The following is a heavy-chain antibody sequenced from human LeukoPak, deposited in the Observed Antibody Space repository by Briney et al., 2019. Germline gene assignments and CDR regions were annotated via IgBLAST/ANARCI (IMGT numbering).Heavy chain of an antibody. CDR2: IKQDGSEK. V-gene: IGHV3-7*01. Sequence: GGSLRLSCAASGFTFSTYWMSWVRQAPGKGLEWVANIKQDGSEKYYVDSVKGRFTISRDNAKNSLYLQMNSLRAEDTAVYYCARDPLVTAAGHYYYYGMDVWGQGTTVTVSS. J-gene: IGHJ6*02. D-gene: IGHD6-13*01. CDR1: GFTFSTYW. CDR3: ARDPLVTAAGHYYYYGMDV.